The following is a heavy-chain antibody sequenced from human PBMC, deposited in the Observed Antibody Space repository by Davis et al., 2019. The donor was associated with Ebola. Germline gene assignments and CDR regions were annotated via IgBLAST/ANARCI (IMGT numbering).Heavy chain of an antibody. CDR3: VRPGSGSYTPDFDY. V-gene: IGHV3-43*02. Sequence: GESLKISCAASGFTFSTYAMHWVRQAPGKGLEWVSLLSAHGESTYYADSVKGRFTISRDNINKSLYLQMNSLRTEDTAFYYCVRPGSGSYTPDFDYWGQGILVTVSS. CDR1: GFTFSTYA. D-gene: IGHD3-10*01. CDR2: LSAHGEST. J-gene: IGHJ4*02.